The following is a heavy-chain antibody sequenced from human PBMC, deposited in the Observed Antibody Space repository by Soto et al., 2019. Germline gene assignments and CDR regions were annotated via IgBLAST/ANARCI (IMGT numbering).Heavy chain of an antibody. Sequence: ESGGGLVQPGGSLRLSCAASGFTFSSYSMNWVRQAPGKGLEWVSYISSSSSTIYYADSVKGRFTISRDNAKNSLYLQMNSLRAEDTAVYYCARDSLPPNFDYWGQGTLVTVSS. V-gene: IGHV3-48*01. CDR1: GFTFSSYS. J-gene: IGHJ4*02. CDR2: ISSSSSTI. D-gene: IGHD1-26*01. CDR3: ARDSLPPNFDY.